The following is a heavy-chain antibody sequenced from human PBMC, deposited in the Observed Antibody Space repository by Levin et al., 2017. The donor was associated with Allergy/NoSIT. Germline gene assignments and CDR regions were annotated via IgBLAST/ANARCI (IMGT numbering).Heavy chain of an antibody. V-gene: IGHV3-23*01. CDR2: ISGSGGDT. CDR1: GFAFISYG. Sequence: PGGSLRLSCRASGFAFISYGMSWVRQTPGKGLEWVSAISGSGGDTFYAESVKGRFSISRDNSKNTLYLQMTRLRVDDTAIYYCAKDASGPTYYDFWPGYVGDVWGQGTTVAVSS. D-gene: IGHD3-3*01. J-gene: IGHJ6*02. CDR3: AKDASGPTYYDFWPGYVGDV.